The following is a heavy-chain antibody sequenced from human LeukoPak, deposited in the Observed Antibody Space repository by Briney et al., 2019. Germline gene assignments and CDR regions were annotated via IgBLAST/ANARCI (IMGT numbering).Heavy chain of an antibody. CDR2: INPSGGST. V-gene: IGHV1-46*02. J-gene: IGHJ4*02. CDR1: GYTFNNYY. D-gene: IGHD1-20*01. Sequence: ASVKVSCKASGYTFNNYYMNWVRQAPGQGLEWMEIINPSGGSTSYAQKFQGRVTMTRDTSTSTVYMELSSLRSEDTAVYYCARTYNWNDGYFDSWGQGTLVTVSS. CDR3: ARTYNWNDGYFDS.